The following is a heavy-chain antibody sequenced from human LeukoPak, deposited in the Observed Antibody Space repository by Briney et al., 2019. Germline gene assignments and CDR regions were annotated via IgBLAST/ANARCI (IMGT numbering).Heavy chain of an antibody. CDR1: GGSISSGSYY. D-gene: IGHD5-24*01. Sequence: SETLSLICTVSGGSISSGSYYWSWIRQPAGKGLEWIGRIYTSGSTNYNPSLKSRVTISVDTSKNQFSLKLSSVTAADTAVYYCAREMATLVDYWGQGTLVTVSS. J-gene: IGHJ4*02. CDR2: IYTSGST. V-gene: IGHV4-61*02. CDR3: AREMATLVDY.